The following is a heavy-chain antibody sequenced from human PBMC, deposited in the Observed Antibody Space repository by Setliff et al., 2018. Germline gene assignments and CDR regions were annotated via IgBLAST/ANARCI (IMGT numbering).Heavy chain of an antibody. J-gene: IGHJ6*03. D-gene: IGHD5-12*01. CDR3: ARERGDIVTTTSYYYYLGV. V-gene: IGHV1-18*01. CDR2: ISTYNDNT. CDR1: GYTFTSHG. Sequence: ASVKVSCKASGYTFTSHGISWVRQAPGQGLEWMGWISTYNDNTNYAQKLQGRVTMTTDTSTSTAYMEVRSLRSEDTAVYYCARERGDIVTTTSYYYYLGVWGKGTTVTVSS.